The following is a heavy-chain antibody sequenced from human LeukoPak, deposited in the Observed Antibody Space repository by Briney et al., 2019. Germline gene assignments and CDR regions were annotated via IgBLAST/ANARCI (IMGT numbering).Heavy chain of an antibody. V-gene: IGHV3-23*01. J-gene: IGHJ4*01. Sequence: GGSLRLSCAASGFTFNNYAMNWVRQAPGKGLEWVSIFSGSDGNSYYADSVTGRFTMSRDNSKSTVYLLLNSLRAEDTAIYYCARDRAEYCGGNCYLGPDYWGQGTLVTVSS. D-gene: IGHD2-21*02. CDR2: FSGSDGNS. CDR1: GFTFNNYA. CDR3: ARDRAEYCGGNCYLGPDY.